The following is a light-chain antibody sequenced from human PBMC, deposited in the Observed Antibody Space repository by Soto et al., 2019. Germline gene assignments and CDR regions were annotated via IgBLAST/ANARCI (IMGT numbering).Light chain of an antibody. J-gene: IGKJ1*01. CDR3: QHYNSYSEA. CDR1: QTISSW. V-gene: IGKV1-5*03. Sequence: DIQMTESLSTLSGSVGDRCTITCRASQTISSWLDWYQQKPGKAPKLLXYKASTLKSGVPSRFRGSGSGTEFTLTISSLQPDDFESYYCQHYNSYSEAFGQGTKVDIK. CDR2: KAS.